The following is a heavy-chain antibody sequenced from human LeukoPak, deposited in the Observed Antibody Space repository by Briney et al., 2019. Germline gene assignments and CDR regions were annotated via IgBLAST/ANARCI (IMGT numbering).Heavy chain of an antibody. Sequence: SETLSLTCAVSGGSISSSSFYWGWIRQPPGKGLECIGTIYYSGTTYYNPSLRCRVNISVDLSKNQFSLKLTSVTAADTAVYYCARSNYYGSGRYVWGKGTTVTVSS. J-gene: IGHJ6*04. CDR3: ARSNYYGSGRYV. CDR2: IYYSGTT. V-gene: IGHV4-39*07. D-gene: IGHD3-10*01. CDR1: GGSISSSSFY.